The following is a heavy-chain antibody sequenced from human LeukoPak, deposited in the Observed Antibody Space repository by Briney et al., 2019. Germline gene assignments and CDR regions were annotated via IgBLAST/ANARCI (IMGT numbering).Heavy chain of an antibody. J-gene: IGHJ1*01. CDR1: GFTFSNYA. CDR3: ARGDYADYGYFQH. D-gene: IGHD4-17*01. Sequence: GGSLRPSCAASGFTFSNYAIHWVRQAPGKGLDWVADISYDGANKYYADSVKGRFSISRDNSKNTLYLQMNSLRAEDTAVYYCARGDYADYGYFQHWGQGTLVTVSS. CDR2: ISYDGANK. V-gene: IGHV3-30-3*01.